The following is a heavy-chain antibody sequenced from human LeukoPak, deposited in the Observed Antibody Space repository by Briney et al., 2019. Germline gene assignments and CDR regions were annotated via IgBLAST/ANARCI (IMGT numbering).Heavy chain of an antibody. D-gene: IGHD3-9*01. CDR1: GFTFSSYA. Sequence: TGGSLRLSCAASGFTFSSYAMSWVRQAPGEGLEWVSYINHNGETIYYPDFVKGRFTISRDNAKNSLYLQMNSLRDEDTAVYYCARDNDWAFDYWGQGTLVTVSS. CDR2: INHNGETI. CDR3: ARDNDWAFDY. V-gene: IGHV3-48*02. J-gene: IGHJ4*02.